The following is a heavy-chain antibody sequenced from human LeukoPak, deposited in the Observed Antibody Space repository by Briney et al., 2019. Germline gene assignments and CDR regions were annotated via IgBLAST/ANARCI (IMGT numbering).Heavy chain of an antibody. Sequence: WASVKVSCKASGGTFSSYAISWVRQAPGQGLEWMGIINPSGGRTTYSQTFQGRVTMTRDMSTSTVYMELSSLRSEETAVYYCTRGRGRFRRVGVTGYDAFDVWGQGTMVTVSS. J-gene: IGHJ3*01. CDR1: GGTFSSYA. CDR2: INPSGGRT. V-gene: IGHV1-46*01. D-gene: IGHD1-26*01. CDR3: TRGRGRFRRVGVTGYDAFDV.